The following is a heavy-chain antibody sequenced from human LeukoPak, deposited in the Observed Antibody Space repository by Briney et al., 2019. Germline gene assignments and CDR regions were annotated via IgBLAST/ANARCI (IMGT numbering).Heavy chain of an antibody. J-gene: IGHJ3*02. V-gene: IGHV3-53*01. CDR3: ATGSAAANSDAFDI. Sequence: GGSLRLSCAASGFTVSSNYMSWVRQAPGKGLEWVSVIYSGGSTYYADSVKGRFTISRDNSKNTLYLQMNSLRAEDTAVYYCATGSAAANSDAFDIWGQGTMVTVSS. D-gene: IGHD6-13*01. CDR1: GFTVSSNY. CDR2: IYSGGST.